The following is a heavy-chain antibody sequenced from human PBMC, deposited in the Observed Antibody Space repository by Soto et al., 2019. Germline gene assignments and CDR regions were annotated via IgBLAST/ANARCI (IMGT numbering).Heavy chain of an antibody. Sequence: KVSCKASGGTFSSYAISWVRQAPGQGLEWMGGIIPIFGTANYAQKFQGRVTITADESTSTAYMELSSLRSEDTAVYYCATQGWGLNFDWSTNAFDIWGQGTMVTVSS. CDR1: GGTFSSYA. D-gene: IGHD3-9*01. CDR3: ATQGWGLNFDWSTNAFDI. V-gene: IGHV1-69*01. J-gene: IGHJ3*02. CDR2: IIPIFGTA.